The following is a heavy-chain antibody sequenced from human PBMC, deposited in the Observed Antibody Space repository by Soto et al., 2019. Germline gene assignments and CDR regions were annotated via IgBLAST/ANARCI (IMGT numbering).Heavy chain of an antibody. J-gene: IGHJ4*02. CDR2: ISSSSSYI. Sequence: EVQLVESGGGLVKPGGSLRLSCAASGFTFSSYSMNWVRQAPGKGLEWVSSISSSSSYIYYADSVKGRLTISRENAKKSMYLQMNSLRAEDTAVYSCAFRRRWDYFDYWGQGTLVTVSS. CDR1: GFTFSSYS. CDR3: AFRRRWDYFDY. V-gene: IGHV3-21*01. D-gene: IGHD6-13*01.